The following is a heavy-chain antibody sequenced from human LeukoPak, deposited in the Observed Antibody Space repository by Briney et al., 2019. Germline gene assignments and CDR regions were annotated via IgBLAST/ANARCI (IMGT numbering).Heavy chain of an antibody. V-gene: IGHV3-30*01. D-gene: IGHD1-26*01. J-gene: IGHJ3*02. CDR2: ISYDGSNK. CDR3: ARGPGPIAGAKNPFDI. CDR1: GFTFRAYA. Sequence: GGSLRLSCAASGFTFRAYAMHWLRQAPGKGLEWGAVISYDGSNKYYADSVKGRFTISGDKSKDTLYLQMNSLRPEDTAVYYCARGPGPIAGAKNPFDIWGQGTMVTVSS.